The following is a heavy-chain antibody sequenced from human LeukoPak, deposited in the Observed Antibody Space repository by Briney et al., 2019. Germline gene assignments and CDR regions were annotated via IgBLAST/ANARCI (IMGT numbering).Heavy chain of an antibody. CDR3: ARDVGCSSTSCYEGHAFDI. CDR1: GGSISSYY. CDR2: IYYSGST. Sequence: SETLSLTCIVSGGSISSYYWSWIRQPPGKGLEWIWYIYYSGSTNYNPSLKSRVTISVDTSKNQFSLKLSSVTAADTAVYYCARDVGCSSTSCYEGHAFDIWGQGTMVTVSS. D-gene: IGHD2-2*01. J-gene: IGHJ3*02. V-gene: IGHV4-59*01.